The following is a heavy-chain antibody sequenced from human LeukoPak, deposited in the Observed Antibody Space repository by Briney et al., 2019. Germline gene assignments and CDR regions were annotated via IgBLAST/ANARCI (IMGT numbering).Heavy chain of an antibody. V-gene: IGHV4-34*01. Sequence: PSETLSLPCAVYGGSFSGYYWSWIRQPPGKVLEWVGEINHSGSTNYNPSLKSRVTISVDTSKNQFSLKLSSVTAADTAVYYCARDNGRGYYFYWYFDLWGRGTLVTVSS. CDR2: INHSGST. D-gene: IGHD3-22*01. CDR3: ARDNGRGYYFYWYFDL. J-gene: IGHJ2*01. CDR1: GGSFSGYY.